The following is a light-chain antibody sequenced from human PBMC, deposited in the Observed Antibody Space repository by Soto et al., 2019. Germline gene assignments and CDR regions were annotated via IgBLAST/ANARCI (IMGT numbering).Light chain of an antibody. CDR3: QQCGSSPET. V-gene: IGKV3-20*01. CDR2: GAS. CDR1: QIISSSF. J-gene: IGKJ1*01. Sequence: EIVLTQSPGTLSMSPGERATLSCRASQIISSSFLAWYQQKPGQAPRLLIYGASSRATGIPDRFSGSGSGTDFTLTISRLEPEDFAVYYCQQCGSSPETFGQGTKVDI.